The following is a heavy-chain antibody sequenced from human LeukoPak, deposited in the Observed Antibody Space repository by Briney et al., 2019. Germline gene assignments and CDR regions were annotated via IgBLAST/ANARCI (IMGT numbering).Heavy chain of an antibody. V-gene: IGHV3-53*01. CDR3: ARWVLYYGSGSYEYYFDY. CDR1: GFTVSSNY. CDR2: IYSGGST. D-gene: IGHD3-10*01. Sequence: GGSLRLSCAASGFTVSSNYMSWVRQAPGKGLEWVSVIYSGGSTYYADSVKGRFTISRDNSKNTLYPQMNSLRAEDTAVYYCARWVLYYGSGSYEYYFDYWGQGTLVTVSS. J-gene: IGHJ4*02.